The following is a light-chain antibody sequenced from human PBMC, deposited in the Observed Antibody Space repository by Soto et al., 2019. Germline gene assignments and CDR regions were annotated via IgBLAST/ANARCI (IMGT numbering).Light chain of an antibody. CDR2: DVS. CDR3: SSYTSGGNYV. Sequence: QYVLTQPASVSGSPGQSITISCTGTSSDVAAYNYVSWYQQHPGKAPKLMVYDVSNRPSGVSNRFSGSKSGNTASLTISGLQSEDEADYYCSSYTSGGNYVFGTGTKVTVL. J-gene: IGLJ1*01. CDR1: SSDVAAYNY. V-gene: IGLV2-14*03.